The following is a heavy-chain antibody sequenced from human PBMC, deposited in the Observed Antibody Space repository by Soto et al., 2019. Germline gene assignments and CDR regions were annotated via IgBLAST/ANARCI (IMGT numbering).Heavy chain of an antibody. V-gene: IGHV1-69*02. CDR2: IIPILGIA. J-gene: IGHJ4*02. CDR1: GGAFSSYT. D-gene: IGHD6-13*01. Sequence: GASVKVSCKASGGAFSSYTISWVRQAPGQGLEWMGRIIPILGIANYAQRFQGRVTITADKSTSTAYMELSSLRSEDTAVYYCARGSDIAAAGNLDYWGQGTLVTVSS. CDR3: ARGSDIAAAGNLDY.